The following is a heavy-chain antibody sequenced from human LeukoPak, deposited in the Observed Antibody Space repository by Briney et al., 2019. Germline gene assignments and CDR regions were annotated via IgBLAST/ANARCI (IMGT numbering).Heavy chain of an antibody. Sequence: SETLSLTCAVYGGSSSGYYWSWIRQPPGKGLEWIGEINHSGSTNYNPSLKSRVTISVDTSKNQFSLKLSSVTAADTAVYYCARGHYDILTGYSHFDYWGQGTLVTVSS. D-gene: IGHD3-9*01. CDR3: ARGHYDILTGYSHFDY. CDR2: INHSGST. V-gene: IGHV4-34*01. J-gene: IGHJ4*02. CDR1: GGSSSGYY.